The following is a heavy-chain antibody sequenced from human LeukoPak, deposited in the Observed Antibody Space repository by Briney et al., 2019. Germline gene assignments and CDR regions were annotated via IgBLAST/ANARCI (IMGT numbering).Heavy chain of an antibody. CDR3: AVHPDYYYGSGSYYH. CDR1: GYTFTSYA. V-gene: IGHV1-3*01. CDR2: INAGNGNT. D-gene: IGHD3-10*01. Sequence: GASVKVSCKASGYTFTSYAMHWVRQAPGQRLEWMGWINAGNGNTKYSQKFQGRVTITRDTSASTAYMELSSLRSEDTAVYYCAVHPDYYYGSGSYYHWDQGTLVTVSS. J-gene: IGHJ5*02.